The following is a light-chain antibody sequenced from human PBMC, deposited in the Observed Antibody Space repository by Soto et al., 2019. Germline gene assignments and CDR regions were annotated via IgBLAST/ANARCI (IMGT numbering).Light chain of an antibody. V-gene: IGKV1-39*01. CDR1: QSINSY. J-gene: IGKJ4*01. CDR2: AAS. CDR3: QQSYSTSS. Sequence: DIQMTQSPSSLSASVGDRVTITCRASQSINSYLNWYQEKPGKAPKLLIYAASSLQTGVPSRFSGRESGTDFTLTISSLQPDDFATYYCQQSYSTSSFGGGTKVEIK.